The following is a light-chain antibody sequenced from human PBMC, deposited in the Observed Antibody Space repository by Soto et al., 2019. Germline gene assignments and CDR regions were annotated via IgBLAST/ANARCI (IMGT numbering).Light chain of an antibody. J-gene: IGLJ1*01. CDR3: NSYVGSNNYV. CDR1: ASVIGRYNY. V-gene: IGLV2-8*01. Sequence: VLTQPPSAFGSPGPSATLSCIRTASVIGRYNYVSCYQHHPGKAPKLLIYEVTKRPSGVPDRFSGSKSGNTASLTVSGRQADNEADYYCNSYVGSNNYVFGTGTKGTV. CDR2: EVT.